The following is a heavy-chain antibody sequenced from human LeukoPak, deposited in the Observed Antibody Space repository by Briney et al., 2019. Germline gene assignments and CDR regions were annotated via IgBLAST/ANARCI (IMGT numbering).Heavy chain of an antibody. J-gene: IGHJ3*02. V-gene: IGHV4-31*03. CDR1: GGSISSGGYY. CDR2: IYYSGST. Sequence: DPSETLSLTCTVSGGSISSGGYYWSWIRQHPGKGLEWIGYIYYSGSTYYNPSLKSRVTISVDTSKNQFSLKLSSVTAADTAVYYCARDGYDLVTFDIWGQGTMVTVSS. D-gene: IGHD3-9*01. CDR3: ARDGYDLVTFDI.